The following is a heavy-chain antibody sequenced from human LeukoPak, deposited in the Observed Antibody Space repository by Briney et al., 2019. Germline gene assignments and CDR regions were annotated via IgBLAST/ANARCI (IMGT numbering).Heavy chain of an antibody. CDR1: GFTFSSYS. Sequence: GGSLRLSCAASGFTFSSYSMNWARQAPGKGLEWVTVISYDGSNKYYGDSVKGRFTISRDNSKNTLYLKMNSLRAEDTAVYYCAKEGSNGDFDYWGQGTLVTVSS. D-gene: IGHD1-26*01. CDR3: AKEGSNGDFDY. J-gene: IGHJ4*02. CDR2: ISYDGSNK. V-gene: IGHV3-30*18.